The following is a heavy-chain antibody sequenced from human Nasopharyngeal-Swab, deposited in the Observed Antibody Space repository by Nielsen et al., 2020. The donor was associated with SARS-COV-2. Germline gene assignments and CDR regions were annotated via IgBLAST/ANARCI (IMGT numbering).Heavy chain of an antibody. V-gene: IGHV3-30-3*01. CDR2: ISYDGSNK. CDR3: ARKDYYYGMDV. Sequence: VRQAPGKGLEWVAVISYDGSNKYYADSVKGRFTTSRDNSKNTLYLQMNSLRAEDTAVYYCARKDYYYGMDVWGQGTTVTVSS. J-gene: IGHJ6*02.